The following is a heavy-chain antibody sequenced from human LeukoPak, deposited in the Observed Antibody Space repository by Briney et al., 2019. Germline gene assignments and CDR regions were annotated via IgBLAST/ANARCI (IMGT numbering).Heavy chain of an antibody. Sequence: PSETLSLTCTVSGGSISSYSWNWIRQPPGKGLEWIGYIHYSGNSNYNPSLKSRVTISVDTSKNQLSLKLSSVTAAATAVYYCARSWGAGTTVVWGQGTLVTVSP. J-gene: IGHJ4*02. V-gene: IGHV4-59*01. CDR1: GGSISSYS. D-gene: IGHD1-7*01. CDR3: ARSWGAGTTVV. CDR2: IHYSGNS.